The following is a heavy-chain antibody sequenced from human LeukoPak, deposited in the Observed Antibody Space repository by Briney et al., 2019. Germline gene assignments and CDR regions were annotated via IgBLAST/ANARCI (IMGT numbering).Heavy chain of an antibody. CDR2: IYTSGST. D-gene: IGHD2-2*01. CDR1: GGSISSYY. Sequence: SETLSLTCTVSGGSISSYYWSWIRQPAGKGLEWIGRIYTSGSTNYNPSLKSRVTMSVDTSKNQFSLKLSSVTAAGTAVYYCASLSREIVVVPAVSYYMDVWGKGTTVTVPS. CDR3: ASLSREIVVVPAVSYYMDV. J-gene: IGHJ6*03. V-gene: IGHV4-4*07.